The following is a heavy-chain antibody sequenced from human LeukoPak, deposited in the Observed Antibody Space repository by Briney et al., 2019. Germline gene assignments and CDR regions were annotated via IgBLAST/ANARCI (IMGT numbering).Heavy chain of an antibody. J-gene: IGHJ4*02. CDR2: IYYSGST. D-gene: IGHD2-15*01. CDR1: GGSISSYY. V-gene: IGHV4-59*08. Sequence: SETLSLTCTVSGGSISSYYWSWIRQPPGKGLEWIGYIYYSGSTNYNPSLKSRATISVDTSKNQFSLKLSSVTAADTAVYYCARSSSYCSGGSCYIDYWGQGTLVTVSS. CDR3: ARSSSYCSGGSCYIDY.